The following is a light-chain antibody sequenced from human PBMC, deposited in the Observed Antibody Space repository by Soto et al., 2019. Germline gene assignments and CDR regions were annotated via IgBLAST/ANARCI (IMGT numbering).Light chain of an antibody. CDR2: DVS. J-gene: IGLJ1*01. Sequence: QSALAQPRSVSGSPGQSVSISCTGTSSDVGGYTYVSWYQQHPGKAPKVMIYDVSKRPSGVPDRFSGSKSGNTASLTISGLQAEGEADYYCSSFTDSNTLVFGTGTKVTVL. CDR1: SSDVGGYTY. CDR3: SSFTDSNTLV. V-gene: IGLV2-11*01.